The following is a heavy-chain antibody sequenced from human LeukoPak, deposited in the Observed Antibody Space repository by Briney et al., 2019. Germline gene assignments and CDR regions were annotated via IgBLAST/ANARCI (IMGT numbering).Heavy chain of an antibody. Sequence: GGSLRLSCAASRFTFSNYWMTWVRQAPGKGLEWVANINRDGSERYYVDSVKGRFTISRDDAKSSLYLQMNSLRAEDTAVYYCARRNAMDVWGQGTTVIVFS. J-gene: IGHJ6*02. CDR2: INRDGSER. CDR3: ARRNAMDV. CDR1: RFTFSNYW. V-gene: IGHV3-7*03.